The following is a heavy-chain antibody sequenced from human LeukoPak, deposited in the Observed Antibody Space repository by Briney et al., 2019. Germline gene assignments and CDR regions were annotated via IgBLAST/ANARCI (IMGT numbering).Heavy chain of an antibody. V-gene: IGHV4-59*08. D-gene: IGHD4-23*01. CDR3: ARLDYGGNSD. CDR1: GGSISSYY. J-gene: IGHJ4*02. CDR2: IYYSGST. Sequence: SETLSLTCTVSGGSISSYYWSWIRQPPGRGLEWIGYIYYSGSTNYNPSPKSRVTISVDTSKNQFSLKLSSVTAADTAVYYCARLDYGGNSDWGQGTLVTVSS.